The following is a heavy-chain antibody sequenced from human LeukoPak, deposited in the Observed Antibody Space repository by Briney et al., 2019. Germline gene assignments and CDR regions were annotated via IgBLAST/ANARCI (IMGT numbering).Heavy chain of an antibody. CDR2: ISYDGSDK. V-gene: IGHV3-30*01. CDR3: GRDRARYFDY. Sequence: GGSLRLSCAASGFTFSSYAMHWVRQAPGKGLEWGAVISYDGSDKYYADSVKGRFTISRDNSKNTLYLQLNSLRADDSAVYYCGRDRARYFDYWGQGTLATVSS. CDR1: GFTFSSYA. J-gene: IGHJ4*02. D-gene: IGHD6-6*01.